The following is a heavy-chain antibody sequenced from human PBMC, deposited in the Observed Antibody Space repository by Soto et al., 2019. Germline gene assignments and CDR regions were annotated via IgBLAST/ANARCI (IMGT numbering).Heavy chain of an antibody. J-gene: IGHJ6*02. Sequence: QVHLVESGGGVVQPGRSLRLSCAASGFTFRSYGMHWVRQAPGKGLEWLAVISNDGTNKYLADSVKGRLTLSRDNSRNTLSLEINSLRPEDTAVYYCGKDTLDCSGGDCPLYYYSGMDVWGQGTTVTVSS. CDR1: GFTFRSYG. D-gene: IGHD2-15*01. CDR2: ISNDGTNK. V-gene: IGHV3-30*18. CDR3: GKDTLDCSGGDCPLYYYSGMDV.